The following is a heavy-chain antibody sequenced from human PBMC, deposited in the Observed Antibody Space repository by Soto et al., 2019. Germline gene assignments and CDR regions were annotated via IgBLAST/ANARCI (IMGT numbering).Heavy chain of an antibody. Sequence: KAGGSLRLSCAASGFSFSDYYMTWIRQAPGKGLEWVSYISYSGRDIYYAESVKGRFTISRDDAENSLYLQMNSLRADDTAVFYCARGILGPSAMFGIFDFWGQGTLVTVSS. V-gene: IGHV3-11*01. CDR3: ARGILGPSAMFGIFDF. D-gene: IGHD2-2*01. J-gene: IGHJ4*02. CDR2: ISYSGRDI. CDR1: GFSFSDYY.